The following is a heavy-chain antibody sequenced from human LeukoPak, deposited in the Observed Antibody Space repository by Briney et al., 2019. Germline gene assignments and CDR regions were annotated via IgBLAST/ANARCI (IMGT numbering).Heavy chain of an antibody. CDR2: IYHSGSA. CDR1: GGSISSGGYS. D-gene: IGHD2-2*02. J-gene: IGHJ4*02. Sequence: SETLSLTCAVSGGSISSGGYSWRWIRQPPGKGLEWIGYIYHSGSAYYNPSLKSRVTISVDRSKNQFSLKLSSVTAADTAVYYCARDTVVPAAIPFDYWGQGTLVTVSS. CDR3: ARDTVVPAAIPFDY. V-gene: IGHV4-30-2*01.